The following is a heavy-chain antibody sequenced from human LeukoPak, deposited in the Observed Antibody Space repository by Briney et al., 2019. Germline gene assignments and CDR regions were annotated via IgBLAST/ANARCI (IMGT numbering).Heavy chain of an antibody. Sequence: AASVKVSCKASGYTFTSYDINWVRQATGQGLEWMGWMNPNSGNTGYAQKFQGRVTMTRNISISTAYMELSSLRSEDTAVYYCARGRGKWLRRYYYYYYYMDAWGKGTTVTVSS. D-gene: IGHD5-12*01. CDR3: ARGRGKWLRRYYYYYYYMDA. V-gene: IGHV1-8*01. CDR2: MNPNSGNT. CDR1: GYTFTSYD. J-gene: IGHJ6*03.